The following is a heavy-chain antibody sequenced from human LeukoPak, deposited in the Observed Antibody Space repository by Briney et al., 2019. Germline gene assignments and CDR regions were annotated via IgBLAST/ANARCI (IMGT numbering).Heavy chain of an antibody. CDR3: ARVAAGTYYYGMDV. CDR2: ISAYNGNT. V-gene: IGHV1-18*04. D-gene: IGHD6-13*01. J-gene: IGHJ6*04. CDR1: GYTFTSYG. Sequence: PGASVKVSCKASGYTFTSYGISWVRQAPGQGLEWMGWISAYNGNTNYAQKLQGRVTMTTDTSTSTAYMELRSLGSDDTAVYYCARVAAGTYYYGMDVWGKGTTVTVSS.